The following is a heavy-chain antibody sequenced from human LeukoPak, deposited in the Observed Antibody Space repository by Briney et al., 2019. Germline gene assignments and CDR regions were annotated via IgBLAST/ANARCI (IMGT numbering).Heavy chain of an antibody. CDR1: GFTFSNSA. V-gene: IGHV3-23*01. CDR3: AKDTDFWSSNYFDY. D-gene: IGHD3-3*01. Sequence: GGSLRLSCIASGFTFSNSAISWVRQAPGKGLEWVSGVSGSGGSTYYADSMKGRFAISRDNSKNTVYLQMNSLRAEDTAVYYCAKDTDFWSSNYFDYWGQGTLVTVSS. CDR2: VSGSGGST. J-gene: IGHJ4*02.